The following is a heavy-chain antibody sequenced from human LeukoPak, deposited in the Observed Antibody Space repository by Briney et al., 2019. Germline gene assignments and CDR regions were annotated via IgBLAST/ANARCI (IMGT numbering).Heavy chain of an antibody. V-gene: IGHV1-46*01. CDR2: INPSGGST. D-gene: IGHD2-21*02. CDR1: GYPFTTYY. J-gene: IGHJ4*02. Sequence: ASVTLSCMASGYPFTTYYVHWVRQAPGQGPEWMGIINPSGGSTNYAQNFQGRVTMTRETSTTTVYMELSTLRSEDTAVYYCARGPRGGDGLYYFDYWGQGTLVTVSS. CDR3: ARGPRGGDGLYYFDY.